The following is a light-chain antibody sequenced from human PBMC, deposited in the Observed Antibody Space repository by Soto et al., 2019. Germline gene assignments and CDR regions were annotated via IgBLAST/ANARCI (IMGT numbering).Light chain of an antibody. Sequence: DVQMTQSPSSLSASVGDRVTIPCRASQDINSYLAWYQQKPGNAPKSLIYAASSLQTGVPSRFSGSESGTDFTLIINNLQPEDSATYYCQQYNIYPLTFGGGTKVEIK. CDR2: AAS. J-gene: IGKJ4*01. CDR3: QQYNIYPLT. CDR1: QDINSY. V-gene: IGKV1D-16*01.